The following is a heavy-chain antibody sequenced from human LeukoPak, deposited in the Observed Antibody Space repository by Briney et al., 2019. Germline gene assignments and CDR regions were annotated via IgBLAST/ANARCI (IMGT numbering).Heavy chain of an antibody. J-gene: IGHJ4*02. Sequence: SETLSLTYTVSGGSISSSSYYWSWIRQPPGKGLEWIGEINHSGSTNYNPSLKSRVTISVDTSKNQFSLRLSSVTAADTAVYYCARGQGRVRIAARGRYDYWGQGTLVTVSS. CDR3: ARGQGRVRIAARGRYDY. CDR1: GGSISSSSYY. D-gene: IGHD6-6*01. CDR2: INHSGST. V-gene: IGHV4-39*07.